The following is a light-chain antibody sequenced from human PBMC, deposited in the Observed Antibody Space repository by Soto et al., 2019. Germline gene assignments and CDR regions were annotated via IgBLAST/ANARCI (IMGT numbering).Light chain of an antibody. Sequence: SYELTQPPSVSVAPGQTARITCGGNDIRFKRVHWYQQKSGQAPVLVVYNDRDRPSGIPERFSGSNSGNTATLTISGAEAGDEVDYYCQVWDSSSEHVVFGGGTKLTVL. CDR1: DIRFKR. J-gene: IGLJ2*01. CDR2: NDR. V-gene: IGLV3-21*02. CDR3: QVWDSSSEHVV.